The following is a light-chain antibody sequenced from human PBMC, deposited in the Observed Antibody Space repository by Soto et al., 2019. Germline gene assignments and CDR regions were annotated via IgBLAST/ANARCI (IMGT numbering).Light chain of an antibody. CDR2: KAS. V-gene: IGKV1-5*03. J-gene: IGKJ1*01. CDR1: QSISSW. CDR3: QQYNDNWT. Sequence: DIQMTQSPSTLSASVRDRVTITCRASQSISSWLAWYQQKPGTAPKLLIYKASTLQSGVPSRFSGSGSGTEFTLTISSLQPDDSATYYCQQYNDNWTFGQGT.